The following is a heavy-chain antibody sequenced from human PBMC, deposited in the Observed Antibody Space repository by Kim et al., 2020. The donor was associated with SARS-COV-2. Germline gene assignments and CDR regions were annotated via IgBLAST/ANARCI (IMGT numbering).Heavy chain of an antibody. CDR1: GGTFRNYA. Sequence: SVKVSCKASGGTFRNYAISWVRQAPGQGLEWMGGIIPILGTANYAQTVQGRVTITADESTSTAYMELSSLRSEDTAIYYCARRSQRYTSSWFGLYYGM. CDR3: ARRSQRYTSSWFGLYYGM. D-gene: IGHD6-13*01. CDR2: IIPILGTA. V-gene: IGHV1-69*13. J-gene: IGHJ6*01.